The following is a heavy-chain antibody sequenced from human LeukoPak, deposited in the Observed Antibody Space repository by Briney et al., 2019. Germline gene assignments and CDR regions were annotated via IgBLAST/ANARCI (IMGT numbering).Heavy chain of an antibody. J-gene: IGHJ4*02. CDR3: ARGLSSGWYSYFDY. Sequence: GSLRLSCAASGFTFSSYAMSWVRQAPGKGLEWIGEINHSGSTNYNPSLKSRVTISVDTSKNQFSLKLSSVTAADTAVYYCARGLSSGWYSYFDYWGQGTLVTVSS. CDR1: GFTFSSYA. V-gene: IGHV4-34*01. CDR2: INHSGST. D-gene: IGHD6-19*01.